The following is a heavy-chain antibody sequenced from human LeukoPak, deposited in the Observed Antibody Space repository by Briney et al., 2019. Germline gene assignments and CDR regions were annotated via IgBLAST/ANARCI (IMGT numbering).Heavy chain of an antibody. Sequence: GGSLRLSCAASGFTVSSNYMSWVRQAPGKGLEWVSVIYSGGSTYYADSVKGRFTISRDNSKNTLYLQMNSLRAEDTALYYCASVKDDILTGYYHGYMDVWGKGTTVTVSS. CDR1: GFTVSSNY. V-gene: IGHV3-53*01. CDR3: ASVKDDILTGYYHGYMDV. D-gene: IGHD3-9*01. CDR2: IYSGGST. J-gene: IGHJ6*03.